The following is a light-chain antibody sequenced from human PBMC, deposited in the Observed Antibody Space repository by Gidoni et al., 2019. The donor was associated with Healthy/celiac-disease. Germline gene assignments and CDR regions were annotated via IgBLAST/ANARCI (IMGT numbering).Light chain of an antibody. CDR1: QSISSY. Sequence: DIQMTQSPSSLSASVGDRVTITCRASQSISSYLNWYQQKPGKAPKLLIYAASSLQSGVTSRFSGSGSGTDFTLTISILQPEDFATYYCQQSYSTPRSFXQXTKLEIK. CDR3: QQSYSTPRS. J-gene: IGKJ2*04. CDR2: AAS. V-gene: IGKV1-39*01.